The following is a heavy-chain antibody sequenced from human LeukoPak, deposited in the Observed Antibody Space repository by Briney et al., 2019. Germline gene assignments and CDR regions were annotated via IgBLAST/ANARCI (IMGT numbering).Heavy chain of an antibody. D-gene: IGHD1-1*01. V-gene: IGHV4-38-2*01. CDR1: GYSISNDYY. CDR2: IYHSGGS. Sequence: SETLSLTCVVSGYSISNDYYWGWIRQPPGKELEWIGNIYHSGGSYYNPSLKSRVTILVDTSKNQFSLKRSSVTAADTAVYYCAKAGTTGIHHWFDPWGQGNLVTVSS. J-gene: IGHJ5*02. CDR3: AKAGTTGIHHWFDP.